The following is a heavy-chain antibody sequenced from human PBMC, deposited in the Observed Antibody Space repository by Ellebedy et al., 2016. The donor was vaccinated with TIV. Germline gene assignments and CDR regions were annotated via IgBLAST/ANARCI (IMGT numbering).Heavy chain of an antibody. CDR2: ISADGNTE. CDR3: AIKFNAEDDAFDI. CDR1: GFTFSSYA. Sequence: GESLKISXAASGFTFSSYAMHWVRQAPGQGLEWVAVISADGNTEHYADSVKGRFTISRDNSRNTLYLQTDSLRPEDSAVYYCAIKFNAEDDAFDIWGQGTLVTVSS. J-gene: IGHJ3*02. D-gene: IGHD1-14*01. V-gene: IGHV3-30*04.